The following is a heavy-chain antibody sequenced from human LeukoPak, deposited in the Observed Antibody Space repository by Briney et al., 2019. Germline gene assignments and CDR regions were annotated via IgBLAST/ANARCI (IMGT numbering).Heavy chain of an antibody. V-gene: IGHV3-30-3*01. CDR1: GFTFSNYV. Sequence: GGSLRLSCEASGFTFSNYVIHWVRQAPGKGLEGLAVISYDGTNKYYADSVKGRFTISRGHSKTTVDLQMDSLGGADTAVYYCARSPTYYYMDVWGKGTTVTVSS. CDR2: ISYDGTNK. J-gene: IGHJ6*03. CDR3: ARSPTYYYMDV.